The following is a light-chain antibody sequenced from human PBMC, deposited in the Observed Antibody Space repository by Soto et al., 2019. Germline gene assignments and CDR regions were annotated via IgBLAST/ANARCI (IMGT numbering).Light chain of an antibody. Sequence: EIVLTQSPGTLSLSPGERATLSCRASQSVTSTHLAWYQQKPGQAPRLLIYGASSRATGIPDRFSGSGSGTGFTLTISRLEPEDLAVYYCQQYRSSPCTFGQGTKVEIK. V-gene: IGKV3-20*01. CDR1: QSVTSTH. J-gene: IGKJ1*01. CDR2: GAS. CDR3: QQYRSSPCT.